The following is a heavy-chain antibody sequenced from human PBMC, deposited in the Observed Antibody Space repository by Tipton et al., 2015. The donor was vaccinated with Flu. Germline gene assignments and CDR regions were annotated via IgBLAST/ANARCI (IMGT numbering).Heavy chain of an antibody. J-gene: IGHJ1*01. Sequence: SLRLSCTASGFTLRNHAMTWVRQAPGKGLEWVSTINSDTFTSYADSVKGRFTVSGDNSKNTMYLQMNTLRVEDTAVYYCARNEGSCHVHTCYRPFQPWARAPWSPSPQ. CDR2: INSDTFT. CDR3: ARNEGSCHVHTCYRPFQP. CDR1: GFTLRNHA. V-gene: IGHV3-23*01. D-gene: IGHD2-2*01.